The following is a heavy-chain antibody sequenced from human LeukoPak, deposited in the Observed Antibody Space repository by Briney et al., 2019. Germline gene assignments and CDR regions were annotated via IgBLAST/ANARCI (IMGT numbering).Heavy chain of an antibody. D-gene: IGHD6-13*01. J-gene: IGHJ5*02. V-gene: IGHV2-5*01. CDR1: GFSLSTSGVG. CDR2: IYWSDDK. CDR3: AHRRRYSSSWYWFDP. Sequence: SGPTLVKPTQTLTLTCTFSGFSLSTSGVGVGWIRQPPGKALEWLALIYWSDDKRYSPSLKSRLTITKDTSKNQVVLTMTNMDPVDTATYYCAHRRRYSSSWYWFDPWGQGTLVTVSS.